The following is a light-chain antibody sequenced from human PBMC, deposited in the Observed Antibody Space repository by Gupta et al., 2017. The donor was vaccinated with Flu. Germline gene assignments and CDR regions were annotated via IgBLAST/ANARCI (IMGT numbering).Light chain of an antibody. CDR2: DVT. J-gene: IGLJ3*02. V-gene: IGLV2-11*01. Sequence: SSDVSALHFVSSYQPHPRKASKVIIYDVTTRPSGVHDRFSGSQSGITASLTVSGHQAEDEADYYCCSLAGSNSWVFGGGTKLTVL. CDR3: CSLAGSNSWV. CDR1: SSDVSALHF.